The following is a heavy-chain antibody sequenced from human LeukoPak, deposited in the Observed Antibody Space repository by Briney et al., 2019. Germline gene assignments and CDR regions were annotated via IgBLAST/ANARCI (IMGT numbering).Heavy chain of an antibody. D-gene: IGHD3-22*01. CDR2: IYYNGAT. V-gene: IGHV4-59*08. CDR3: ARGRDSRGYQFKGFDY. J-gene: IGHJ4*02. CDR1: GGSITDYY. Sequence: SETLSLTCTVSGGSITDYYWIWIRQPPGKGLEYIGYIYYNGATNYNPSPKSRVTISIDTSKNQFSLTLSSVTAADTAVYYCARGRDSRGYQFKGFDYWGQGTLVAVSS.